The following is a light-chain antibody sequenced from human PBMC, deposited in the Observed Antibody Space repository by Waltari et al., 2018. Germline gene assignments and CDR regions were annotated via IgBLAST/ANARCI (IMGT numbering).Light chain of an antibody. J-gene: IGKJ2*01. CDR3: QQLNSFPYT. V-gene: IGKV1-39*01. CDR1: QSISSY. Sequence: DIQMTQSPSSLSASVRDRITITCRASQSISSYLNWYQQKPGKAPKLLIYAASSLQSGVPSRFSGSGSGTDFTLTISSLQPEDFATYYCQQLNSFPYTFGQGTKLDIK. CDR2: AAS.